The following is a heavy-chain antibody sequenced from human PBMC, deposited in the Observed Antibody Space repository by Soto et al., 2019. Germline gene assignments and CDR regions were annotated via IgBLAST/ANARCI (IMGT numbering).Heavy chain of an antibody. CDR1: GYSFTSYY. CDR3: ARARRMVRGVFDP. D-gene: IGHD3-10*01. J-gene: IGHJ5*02. CDR2: INPSGGST. Sequence: SSVKGSWKAAGYSFTSYYIRWGLHAPGQGLEWMGIINPSGGSTSYAQKFQGRVTMTRDTSTSTVYMELSSLRSEDTAVYYCARARRMVRGVFDPWGQGPLVTVS. V-gene: IGHV1-46*01.